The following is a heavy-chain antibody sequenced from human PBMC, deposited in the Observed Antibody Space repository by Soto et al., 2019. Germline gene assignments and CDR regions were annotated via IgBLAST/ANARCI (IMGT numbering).Heavy chain of an antibody. CDR3: ARATGSSRPPFYFDY. CDR2: INAGNGNT. Sequence: ASVKVSCKASGYTFTSYAMHWVRQAPGQRLEWMGWINAGNGNTKYSQKFQSRVTITRDTSASTAYMELSSLRSEDTAVYYCARATGSSRPPFYFDYWGQGTLVTVSS. V-gene: IGHV1-3*01. D-gene: IGHD5-12*01. J-gene: IGHJ4*02. CDR1: GYTFTSYA.